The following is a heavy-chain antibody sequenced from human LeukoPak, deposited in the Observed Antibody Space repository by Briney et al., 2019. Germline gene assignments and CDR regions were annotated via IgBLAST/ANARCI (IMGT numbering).Heavy chain of an antibody. J-gene: IGHJ4*02. V-gene: IGHV4-34*01. CDR1: GGSFSGYY. D-gene: IGHD1-26*01. CDR2: INYSGST. Sequence: SETLSLTCAVYGGSFSGYYWSWIRQPPGKGLEWIGEINYSGSTNYNPSLKSRVTISVDTSKNQFSLKLSSVTAADTAVYYCATRGNEVGAISFGYWGQGTLVTVSS. CDR3: ATRGNEVGAISFGY.